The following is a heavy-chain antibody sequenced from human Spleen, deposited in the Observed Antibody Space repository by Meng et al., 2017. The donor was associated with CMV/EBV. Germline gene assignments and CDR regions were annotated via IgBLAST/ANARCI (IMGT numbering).Heavy chain of an antibody. J-gene: IGHJ4*02. V-gene: IGHV3-33*08. D-gene: IGHD2-2*01. Sequence: GESLKISCAASGFTFSIYEMNWVRQAPGKGLEWVAVIWYDGSNKYYADSVKGRFAISRDNSKNTLYLQMNSLRAEDTAVYYCARGGDIVVVPAAPVAYWGQGTLVTVSS. CDR2: IWYDGSNK. CDR1: GFTFSIYE. CDR3: ARGGDIVVVPAAPVAY.